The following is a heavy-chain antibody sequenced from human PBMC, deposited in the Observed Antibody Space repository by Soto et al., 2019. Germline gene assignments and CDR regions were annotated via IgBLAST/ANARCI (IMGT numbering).Heavy chain of an antibody. D-gene: IGHD3-3*01. J-gene: IGHJ6*02. CDR1: GFTFSSYD. CDR2: IGTAGDT. Sequence: EVQLVESGGGLVQPGGSLRLSCAASGFTFSSYDMHWVRQATGKGLEWVSAIGTAGDTYYPGSVKGRFTISRENAKNSLYLQMNSLRAEDTAVYYCARTMYYDFWSGLNYGMDVWGQGTTVTVSS. CDR3: ARTMYYDFWSGLNYGMDV. V-gene: IGHV3-13*01.